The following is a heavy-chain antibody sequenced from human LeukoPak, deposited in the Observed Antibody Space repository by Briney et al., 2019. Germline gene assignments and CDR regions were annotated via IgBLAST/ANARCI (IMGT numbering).Heavy chain of an antibody. Sequence: PGGSLRLSCAASGFTFSNYFLIWVRQAPGKGLEWVSSVSGSGDSTYYADSVKGRFTISRDKSKNTLYLQMNSLSPQNTAVYFCAKPADYYGTRNYYYYYYYGLDVWGQGTTVTVSS. D-gene: IGHD3-10*01. CDR3: AKPADYYGTRNYYYYYYYGLDV. J-gene: IGHJ6*02. V-gene: IGHV3-23*01. CDR1: GFTFSNYF. CDR2: VSGSGDST.